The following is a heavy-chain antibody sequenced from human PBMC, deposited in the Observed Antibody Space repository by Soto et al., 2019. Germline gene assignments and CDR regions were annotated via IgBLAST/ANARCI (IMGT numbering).Heavy chain of an antibody. D-gene: IGHD6-19*01. J-gene: IGHJ6*02. Sequence: GTSVEVARTSSGDTVTSSAVHGLLKARGQRLEWIGWIVVGSGNTNYAQKFQERVTITRDMSTSTAYMELSSLRSEDTAVYYCAADRFLVGGNDNYYGMDVWGQGNPVTVSS. CDR3: AADRFLVGGNDNYYGMDV. V-gene: IGHV1-58*01. CDR1: GDTVTSSA. CDR2: IVVGSGNT.